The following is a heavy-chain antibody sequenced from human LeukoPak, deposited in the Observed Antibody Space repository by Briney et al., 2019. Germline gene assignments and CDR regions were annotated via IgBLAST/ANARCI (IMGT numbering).Heavy chain of an antibody. J-gene: IGHJ3*02. CDR3: ARANNYYDSSGYHDAFDI. D-gene: IGHD3-22*01. Sequence: GGSLRLSCAASGFTVSSNYMSWVRQAPGKGLEWVSVIYSGGSTYHADSVKGRFTISRDNAKNSLYLQMNSLRAEDTAVYYCARANNYYDSSGYHDAFDIWGQGTMVTVSS. CDR2: IYSGGST. V-gene: IGHV3-53*01. CDR1: GFTVSSNY.